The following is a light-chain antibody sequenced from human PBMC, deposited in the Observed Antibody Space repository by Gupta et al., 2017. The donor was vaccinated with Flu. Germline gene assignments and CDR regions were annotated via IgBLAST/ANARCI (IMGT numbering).Light chain of an antibody. J-gene: IGLJ1*01. CDR1: SSNIGSNS. V-gene: IGLV1-44*01. CDR2: SNN. CDR3: AACEYSLNGYV. Sequence: QSVRIQPPSASGTTGQRFPISCPGSSSNIGSNSVNWYQQHPGTAPKLLIYSNNQRPSGVPNRFSGSKSGTSASLAITGLQSEDEADYYCAACEYSLNGYVFGTGTKVTVL.